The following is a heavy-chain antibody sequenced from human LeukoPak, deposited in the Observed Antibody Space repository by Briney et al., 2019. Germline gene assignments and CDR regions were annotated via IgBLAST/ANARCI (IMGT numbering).Heavy chain of an antibody. D-gene: IGHD2-15*01. CDR3: TRGKGDQGWY. Sequence: GGSLRPSCTASGFTFGDYAMSWFRQAPGKGLEWVGFIRSKAYGDTTEYAASVKGRFTISRDDSKSIAYLQMNSLKTEDTAVYYCTRGKGDQGWYWGQGTLVTVSS. J-gene: IGHJ4*02. CDR1: GFTFGDYA. CDR2: IRSKAYGDTT. V-gene: IGHV3-49*03.